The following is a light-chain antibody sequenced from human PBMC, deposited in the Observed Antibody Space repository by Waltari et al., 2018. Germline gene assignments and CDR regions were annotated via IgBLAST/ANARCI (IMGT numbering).Light chain of an antibody. J-gene: IGLJ3*02. CDR2: DNT. CDR3: ATWDASLSAWV. CDR1: SSMVGRTY. Sequence: QHVLTQPPSVSAAPGQTVPISCSGSSSMVGRTYLAWYPLLPGTAPKVPIYDNTQRPSGIPDRFFGSKSGTSGTLGITGLQTGDEADYYCATWDASLSAWVFGGGTKLTVL. V-gene: IGLV1-51*01.